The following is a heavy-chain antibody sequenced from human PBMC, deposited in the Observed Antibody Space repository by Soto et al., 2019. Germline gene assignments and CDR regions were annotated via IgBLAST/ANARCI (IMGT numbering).Heavy chain of an antibody. CDR2: ISSNGGRT. CDR3: ARDGGGSSALFYYYYYYYMDV. V-gene: IGHV3-64*01. J-gene: IGHJ6*03. Sequence: GGSLRLSCAASGFTFSSYAMHWVCQAPGKGLEYVSAISSNGGRTYNANSVKGRFTISRDNSKNTLYLQMGSLRADDMAVYYCARDGGGSSALFYYYYYYYMDVWGKGTTVTVSS. CDR1: GFTFSSYA. D-gene: IGHD6-6*01.